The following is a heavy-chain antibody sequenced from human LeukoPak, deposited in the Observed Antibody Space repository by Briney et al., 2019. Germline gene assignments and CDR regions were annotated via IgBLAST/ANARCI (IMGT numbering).Heavy chain of an antibody. CDR1: GFTFSSYA. Sequence: GGSLRLSCAASGFTFSSYAMSWVRQAPGKGLEWVSAISDSGDITYYADSVKGRFTISRGNSKKTLYLQMNSLRAEDTAVYYFAKNQVGATRAPFDYWGQGTLVTVSS. CDR2: ISDSGDIT. J-gene: IGHJ4*02. CDR3: AKNQVGATRAPFDY. D-gene: IGHD1-26*01. V-gene: IGHV3-23*01.